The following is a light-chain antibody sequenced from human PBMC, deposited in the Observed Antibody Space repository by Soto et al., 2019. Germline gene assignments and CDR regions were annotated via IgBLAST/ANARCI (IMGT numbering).Light chain of an antibody. CDR3: SSYTSTSTRM. CDR2: EVS. J-gene: IGLJ3*02. V-gene: IGLV2-14*01. CDR1: SSDVGGYNY. Sequence: QSVLTQPASVSGSPGQSITISCTGTSSDVGGYNYVSWYQQQSGKAPKLMIHEVSNRPSGVSNRFSGSKSGNTASLTISGLQAEDEADYYCSSYTSTSTRMFGGGTKLTVL.